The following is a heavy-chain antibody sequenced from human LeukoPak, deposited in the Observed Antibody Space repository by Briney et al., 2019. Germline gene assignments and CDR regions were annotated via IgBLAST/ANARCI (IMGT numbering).Heavy chain of an antibody. CDR3: AREEAIVGALDY. Sequence: ASVKVSCKASGYTFTSYYMHWVRQAPGQGLEWMGIINPSGGSTSYAQKFQGRVTMTRDMSTSTVYMELSGLRSEDTAVYYCAREEAIVGALDYWGQGTLVTVSS. V-gene: IGHV1-46*01. D-gene: IGHD1-26*01. CDR2: INPSGGST. J-gene: IGHJ4*02. CDR1: GYTFTSYY.